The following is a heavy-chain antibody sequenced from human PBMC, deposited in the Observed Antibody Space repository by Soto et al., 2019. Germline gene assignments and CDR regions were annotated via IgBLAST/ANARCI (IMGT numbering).Heavy chain of an antibody. J-gene: IGHJ6*02. CDR1: GGSISSSSYY. CDR2: IYYSGST. Sequence: PSETLSLTCTVSGGSISSSSYYWGWIRQPPGKGLEWIGSIYYSGSTYYNPSLKSRVTISVDTSKNQFSLKLSAVTAADAVVYYCAISDFWSGLGYYYYGMDVWGQGTTVTVSS. D-gene: IGHD3-3*01. CDR3: AISDFWSGLGYYYYGMDV. V-gene: IGHV4-39*01.